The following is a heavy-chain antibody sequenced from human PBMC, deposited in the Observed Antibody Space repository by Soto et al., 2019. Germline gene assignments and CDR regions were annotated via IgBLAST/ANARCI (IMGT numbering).Heavy chain of an antibody. CDR3: ARQRLRSDSWFDP. Sequence: ETLSLTCTVSGGSISSSSYYWGWIRQPPGKGLEWIGSIYYSGSTYYNPSLNSRVTISVDTSKNQFSLKLSSVTAADTAVYYCARQRLRSDSWFDPWGQGTLVTVAS. D-gene: IGHD4-17*01. CDR2: IYYSGST. J-gene: IGHJ5*02. CDR1: GGSISSSSYY. V-gene: IGHV4-39*01.